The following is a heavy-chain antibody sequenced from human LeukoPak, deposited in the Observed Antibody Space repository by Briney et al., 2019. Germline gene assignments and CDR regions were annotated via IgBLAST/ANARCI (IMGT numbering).Heavy chain of an antibody. Sequence: SETLSLTCAVSGYSISSSSYYWGWLRQPPGKGLEWLGSIYYSGSTYYNPSLKSRVTISVDTSKNQFSLKLSSVTAADTAVYYCARDQGAGLYYFDYWGQGTLVTVSS. D-gene: IGHD3-9*01. V-gene: IGHV4-39*07. J-gene: IGHJ4*02. CDR2: IYYSGST. CDR1: GYSISSSSYY. CDR3: ARDQGAGLYYFDY.